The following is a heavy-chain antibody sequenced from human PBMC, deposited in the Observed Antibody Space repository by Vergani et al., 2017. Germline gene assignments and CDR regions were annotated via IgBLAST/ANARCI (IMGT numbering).Heavy chain of an antibody. CDR2: ISGSSGTI. Sequence: EVQLVESRGVLVQPGGSLRLSCAASGFTFSSSSMNWVRQAPGKGLEWVSYISGSSGTIYYADAVKGRFTISRDNAKNSLYLQMNSLRDEDTAVYYCARVVGGSQRRLDYWGQGTLVTVSS. V-gene: IGHV3-48*02. CDR1: GFTFSSSS. D-gene: IGHD3-10*01. CDR3: ARVVGGSQRRLDY. J-gene: IGHJ4*02.